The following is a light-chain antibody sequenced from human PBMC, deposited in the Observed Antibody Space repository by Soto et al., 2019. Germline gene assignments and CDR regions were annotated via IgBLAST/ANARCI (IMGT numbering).Light chain of an antibody. Sequence: QSVLTQPASVSGSPGQSITTSCTGTSSDAGGYNYVSWYQQHPGKAPKLMIYDVSNRPSGVSNRFSGSKSGNTASLTISGLKAEDEADYYCSSYTSSSTVVFGGGTKVTVL. CDR3: SSYTSSSTVV. V-gene: IGLV2-14*01. CDR2: DVS. CDR1: SSDAGGYNY. J-gene: IGLJ2*01.